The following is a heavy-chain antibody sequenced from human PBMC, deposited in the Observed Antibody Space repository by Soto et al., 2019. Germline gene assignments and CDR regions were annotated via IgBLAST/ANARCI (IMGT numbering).Heavy chain of an antibody. D-gene: IGHD3-3*01. V-gene: IGHV4-39*01. CDR3: ARRPVRDFWSGYYSDYYGMDV. CDR1: GGSISSSSYY. CDR2: IYYSGST. Sequence: SETLSLTCTVSGGSISSSSYYWCWIRQPPGKGLEWIGSIYYSGSTYYNPSLKSRVTISVDTSKNQFSLKLSSVTAADTAVYYCARRPVRDFWSGYYSDYYGMDVWGQGTTVTVSS. J-gene: IGHJ6*02.